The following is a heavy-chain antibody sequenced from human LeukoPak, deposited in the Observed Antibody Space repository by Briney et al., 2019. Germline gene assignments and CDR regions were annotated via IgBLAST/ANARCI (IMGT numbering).Heavy chain of an antibody. CDR2: IYYSGST. CDR3: ASRGVTTVTTWDY. CDR1: GGSISSYY. J-gene: IGHJ4*02. Sequence: SETLSLTCTVSGGSISSYYWSWIRQPPGKGLEWIGYIYYSGSTNYNPSLKSRVTISVDTSKNQFSLKLSSVTAADTAVYYCASRGVTTVTTWDYWGQGTLVTVSS. V-gene: IGHV4-59*01. D-gene: IGHD4-11*01.